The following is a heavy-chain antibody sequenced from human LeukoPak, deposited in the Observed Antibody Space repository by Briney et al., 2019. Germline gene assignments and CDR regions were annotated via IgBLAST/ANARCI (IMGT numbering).Heavy chain of an antibody. CDR1: GFTLSRYA. CDR2: ISGSGAIT. Sequence: GGSLRLSCAASGFTLSRYAMSWVRQAPGKGLEWVSSISGSGAITYYADSVKGRFTISRDNSKNTLYLQMNSLRAEDTAVYYCAREIGGYCSGGTCYSPYNYGMDVWGQGTTVTVSS. CDR3: AREIGGYCSGGTCYSPYNYGMDV. V-gene: IGHV3-23*01. D-gene: IGHD2-15*01. J-gene: IGHJ6*02.